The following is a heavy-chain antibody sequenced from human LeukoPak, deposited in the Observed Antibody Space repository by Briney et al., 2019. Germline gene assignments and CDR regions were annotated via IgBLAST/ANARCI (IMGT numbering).Heavy chain of an antibody. V-gene: IGHV4-39*01. CDR3: ARLVIRSSWFDY. Sequence: SETLSLTCTVSGGSISSSSYYWGWIRQPPGKGLEWIGSIYYSGSTYYNPSLKSRVTISVDTPKNQFSLKLSSVTAADTAVYYCARLVIRSSWFDYWGQGTLVTVSS. D-gene: IGHD6-13*01. CDR1: GGSISSSSYY. J-gene: IGHJ4*02. CDR2: IYYSGST.